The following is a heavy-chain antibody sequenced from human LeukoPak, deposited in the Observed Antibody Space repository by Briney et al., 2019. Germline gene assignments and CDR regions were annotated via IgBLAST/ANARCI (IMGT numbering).Heavy chain of an antibody. V-gene: IGHV1-18*04. CDR3: ARDRLPYCSSTSCIYFDY. CDR2: ISAYNGNT. D-gene: IGHD2-2*01. J-gene: IGHJ4*02. Sequence: GASVKVPCKASGYTFTSYGISWVRQAPGQGLEWMGWISAYNGNTNYAQKLQGRVTMTTDTSTSTAYMELRSLRSDDTAVYYCARDRLPYCSSTSCIYFDYWGQGTLVTVSS. CDR1: GYTFTSYG.